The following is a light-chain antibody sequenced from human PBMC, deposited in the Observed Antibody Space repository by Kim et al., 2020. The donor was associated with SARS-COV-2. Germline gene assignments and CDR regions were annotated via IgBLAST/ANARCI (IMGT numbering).Light chain of an antibody. V-gene: IGKV3-20*01. CDR1: QSVSSSY. Sequence: EIVLTQSPGTLSLSPGERATLSCRASQSVSSSYLAWYQQKPSQAPRLLIYGASSRATGIPDRFSGSGSGTDFTLTISRLEPEDFAVYYGQKYGSSREFTFGPGTKVEIK. CDR3: QKYGSSREFT. CDR2: GAS. J-gene: IGKJ3*01.